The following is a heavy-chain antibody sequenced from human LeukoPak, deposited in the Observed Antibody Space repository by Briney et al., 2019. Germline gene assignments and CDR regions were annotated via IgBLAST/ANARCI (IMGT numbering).Heavy chain of an antibody. J-gene: IGHJ3*02. Sequence: GGSLRLSCAASGFTFSSYAMSWVRQAPGKGLEWVSAISGSGVATYYADSVKGRFTISRDNSKNTLYLQMNSLRAGDTAVYYCAKDLGITMIVVVTEYAFDIWGQGTMVTVSS. CDR1: GFTFSSYA. CDR3: AKDLGITMIVVVTEYAFDI. V-gene: IGHV3-23*01. D-gene: IGHD3-22*01. CDR2: ISGSGVAT.